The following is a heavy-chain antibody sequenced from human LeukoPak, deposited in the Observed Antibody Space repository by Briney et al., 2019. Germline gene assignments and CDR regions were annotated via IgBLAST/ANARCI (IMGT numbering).Heavy chain of an antibody. D-gene: IGHD3-22*01. CDR2: IWYDGSNK. V-gene: IGHV3-33*06. Sequence: GRSLRLSCAASGFTFNRYAMNWVRQAPGKGLEWVAFIWYDGSNKYYADSVKGRFTISRDNSKSTLYLQMNSLRAEDTAVYYCAKDERGYYDSSGYFGAIDYWGQGSLVTVSS. CDR3: AKDERGYYDSSGYFGAIDY. J-gene: IGHJ4*02. CDR1: GFTFNRYA.